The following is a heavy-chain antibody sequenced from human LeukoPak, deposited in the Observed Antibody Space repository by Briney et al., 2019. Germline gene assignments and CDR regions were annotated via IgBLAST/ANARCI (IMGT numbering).Heavy chain of an antibody. Sequence: SETLSLTCTVSGGSISSYYWSWIRQPPGKGLEWIGRIYTSGSTNYNPSLKSRVTMSVDTSKNQFSLKLSSVTAADTAVYYCARVRNGRVSYYYYYYMDVWGKGTTVTVSS. V-gene: IGHV4-4*07. J-gene: IGHJ6*03. CDR3: ARVRNGRVSYYYYYYMDV. D-gene: IGHD6-6*01. CDR2: IYTSGST. CDR1: GGSISSYY.